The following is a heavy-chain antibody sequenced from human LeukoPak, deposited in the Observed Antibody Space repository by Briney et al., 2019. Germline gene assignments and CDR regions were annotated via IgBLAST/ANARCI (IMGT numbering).Heavy chain of an antibody. CDR1: GYTFSRHG. CDR3: ARLWGSVSGYFDY. D-gene: IGHD2-21*01. CDR2: IWYDGSIK. J-gene: IGHJ4*02. Sequence: TGGSLRLSCAVSGYTFSRHGMHWVRQAPGKGLEWVAAIWYDGSIKYYADSVKGRFTISRDNSKNMLYLQMDSLRAEDTALYYCARLWGSVSGYFDYWGQGTLVTVPS. V-gene: IGHV3-33*01.